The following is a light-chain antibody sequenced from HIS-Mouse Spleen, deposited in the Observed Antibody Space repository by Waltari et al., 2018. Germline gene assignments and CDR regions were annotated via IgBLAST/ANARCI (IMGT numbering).Light chain of an antibody. CDR1: SSYVGGYNY. J-gene: IGLJ3*02. CDR3: SSYTSSSTPV. V-gene: IGLV2-14*01. CDR2: EVS. Sequence: QSALTQPASVSGSPGQSITISCTGTSSYVGGYNYVSWYQQHPGKAPKLMIYEVSNRPSGVSNRFSGSKSGNTASLTISGLQAEDEADYYCSSYTSSSTPVFGGGTKLTVL.